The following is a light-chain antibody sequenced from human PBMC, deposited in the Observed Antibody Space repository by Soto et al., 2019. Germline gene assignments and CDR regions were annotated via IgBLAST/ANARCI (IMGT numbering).Light chain of an antibody. CDR2: DAS. J-gene: IGKJ4*01. CDR3: QQRSHWPPLT. CDR1: QSVSSY. V-gene: IGKV3-11*01. Sequence: EIVLTQSPATLSLSPGERATLSCRASQSVSSYLAWYQQKPGQAPRLLIYDASNRATGIPARFSGSGSGTDFTLTISSLEPEDFAVYYCQQRSHWPPLTFGGGNKGEIK.